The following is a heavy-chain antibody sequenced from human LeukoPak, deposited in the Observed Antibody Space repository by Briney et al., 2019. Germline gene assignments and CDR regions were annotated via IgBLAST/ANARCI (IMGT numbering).Heavy chain of an antibody. CDR2: IDSDGGSI. V-gene: IGHV3-74*01. CDR1: GFTFSSSW. Sequence: PGGSLRLSCAASGFTFSSSWIHWVRQAPGRGLVWVSRIDSDGGSIIYADSVEGRFTIFRDNAKNMVYLHMNSLRAEDTAVYYCARAGVAGGFDIWGQGTMVTVSS. CDR3: ARAGVAGGFDI. J-gene: IGHJ3*02. D-gene: IGHD2-15*01.